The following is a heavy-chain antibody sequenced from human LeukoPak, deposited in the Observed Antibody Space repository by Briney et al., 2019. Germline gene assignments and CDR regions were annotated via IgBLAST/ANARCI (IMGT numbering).Heavy chain of an antibody. CDR3: ARDVLGSVAGYFDY. D-gene: IGHD6-19*01. Sequence: SETLSLTCTVSGGSISSNSYYWGWIRQPPGKGLEWIGSIYYSGSTYYNPSLKSRVTTSVDTSKNQFSLKLSSVTAADTAVYYCARDVLGSVAGYFDYWGQGTLVTVSS. J-gene: IGHJ4*02. V-gene: IGHV4-39*07. CDR1: GGSISSNSYY. CDR2: IYYSGST.